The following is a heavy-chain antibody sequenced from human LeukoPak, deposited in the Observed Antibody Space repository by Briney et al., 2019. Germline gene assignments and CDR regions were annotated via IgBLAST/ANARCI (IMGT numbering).Heavy chain of an antibody. D-gene: IGHD3-22*01. Sequence: SETLSLTCTVSGGSISSYYWSWIRQPPGKGLEWIGYICYSGSTNYNPSLKSRVTISVDTSKNQFSLKLSSVTAADTAVYYCARAPLPITMIVDWGQGTLVTVSS. CDR3: ARAPLPITMIVD. CDR1: GGSISSYY. V-gene: IGHV4-59*01. J-gene: IGHJ4*02. CDR2: ICYSGST.